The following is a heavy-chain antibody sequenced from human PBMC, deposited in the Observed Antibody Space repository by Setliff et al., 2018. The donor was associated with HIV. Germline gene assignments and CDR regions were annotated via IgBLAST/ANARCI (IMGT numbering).Heavy chain of an antibody. V-gene: IGHV3-23*01. J-gene: IGHJ4*02. CDR2: ISANVGTT. D-gene: IGHD6-13*01. Sequence: PGGSLRLSCTASGFTFGNYAMSWVRQVPGRGLEWVSSISANVGTTYFADSVQGRFTIPRDDSANILYLHMNSLRVDDTAIYYCSKQGRGFFAAGSVDCWGRGTLVTVSS. CDR3: SKQGRGFFAAGSVDC. CDR1: GFTFGNYA.